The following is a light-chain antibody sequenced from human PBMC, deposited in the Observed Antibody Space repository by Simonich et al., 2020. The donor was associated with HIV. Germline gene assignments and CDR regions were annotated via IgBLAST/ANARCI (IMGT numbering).Light chain of an antibody. CDR3: MQPLQTVT. CDR2: LCS. Sequence: DIVMTQSPLSLPVTTGEPASIPCRSTQSLLHSCGCHYLHWYLQKPGQSPQLLLYLCSNRASGVPDRFSGCGSGTDFTLKINRVEAEDVGIYYCMQPLQTVTFGGGTKVEIK. CDR1: QSLLHSCGCHY. J-gene: IGKJ4*01. V-gene: IGKV2-28*01.